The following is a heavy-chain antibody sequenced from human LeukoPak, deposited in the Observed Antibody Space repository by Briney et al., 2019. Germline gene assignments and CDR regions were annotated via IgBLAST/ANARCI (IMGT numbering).Heavy chain of an antibody. V-gene: IGHV1-69*13. CDR1: GGTFSSYA. D-gene: IGHD4-17*01. J-gene: IGHJ4*02. CDR3: ARSYGDYGSDY. Sequence: GASVKVSCTASGGTFSSYAISWVRQAPGQGLEWMGGIIPIFGTANYAQKFQGRVTITADESTSTAYMELSSLRSEDTAVYYCARSYGDYGSDYWGRGTLVTVSS. CDR2: IIPIFGTA.